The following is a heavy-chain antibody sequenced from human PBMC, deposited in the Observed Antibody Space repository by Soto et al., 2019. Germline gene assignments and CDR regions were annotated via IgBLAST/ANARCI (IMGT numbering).Heavy chain of an antibody. Sequence: PGGSLRLSCAAYGLTFSSYGMHWVRQTPGKGLEWVAVIWYDGSNQYHGDFVKGRFTISRDNSMNTLYLQMNSLRAEDTAVYFCAREKTPGYFDFWGQGTLVTVSS. J-gene: IGHJ4*02. CDR3: AREKTPGYFDF. CDR1: GLTFSSYG. CDR2: IWYDGSNQ. D-gene: IGHD3-10*01. V-gene: IGHV3-33*01.